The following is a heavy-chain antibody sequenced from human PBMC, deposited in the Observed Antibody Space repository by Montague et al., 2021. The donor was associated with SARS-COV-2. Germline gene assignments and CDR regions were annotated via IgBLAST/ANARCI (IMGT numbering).Heavy chain of an antibody. V-gene: IGHV4-59*01. CDR3: ARFWSGYVDK. Sequence: SETLSLTCSFSGGSIRSYYWSRIRLPPGKPLEWLGYIYYTGETTXNPSLKSRVTISVDTSRSQFSLRLTSVTAADTAVYFCARFWSGYVDKWSQGTLVTVSS. CDR2: IYYTGET. CDR1: GGSIRSYY. J-gene: IGHJ4*02. D-gene: IGHD3-3*01.